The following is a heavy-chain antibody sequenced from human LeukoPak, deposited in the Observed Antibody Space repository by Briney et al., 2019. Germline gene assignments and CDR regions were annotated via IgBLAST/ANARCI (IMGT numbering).Heavy chain of an antibody. Sequence: SGGSLRLSCAASGFTFSSYGMHWVRQAPGKGLEWVAVISYDGSNKYYADSVKGRFTISRDNSKNTLYLQMNSLRAEDTAVYYCAKDRRKGELLYYFDYWGQGTLVTVSS. J-gene: IGHJ4*02. CDR3: AKDRRKGELLYYFDY. CDR1: GFTFSSYG. D-gene: IGHD1-26*01. CDR2: ISYDGSNK. V-gene: IGHV3-30*18.